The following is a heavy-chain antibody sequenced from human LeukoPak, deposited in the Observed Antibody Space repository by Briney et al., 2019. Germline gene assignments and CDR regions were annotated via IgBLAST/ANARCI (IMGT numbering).Heavy chain of an antibody. CDR2: INPSADST. J-gene: IGHJ4*02. Sequence: ASVKVSCKASGYTFTSYGISWVRQAPGQGLEWMGIINPSADSTTYAQKFQGRVTMTRDTSTSTVYMELSSLRSEDTAVYYCARTYPNSYCSGGSCFDYWGQGTLVTVSS. D-gene: IGHD2-15*01. CDR3: ARTYPNSYCSGGSCFDY. V-gene: IGHV1-46*01. CDR1: GYTFTSYG.